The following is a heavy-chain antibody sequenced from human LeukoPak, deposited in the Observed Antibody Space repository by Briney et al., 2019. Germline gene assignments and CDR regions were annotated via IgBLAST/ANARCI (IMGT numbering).Heavy chain of an antibody. CDR2: INHSGST. V-gene: IGHV4-34*01. D-gene: IGHD3-3*01. Sequence: PSETLSLTCAVYGGSFSGYYWSWLRQPPGKGLEWIGEINHSGSTNYNPSLKSRVTISVDTSKNQFSLKLSSVTAADTAVYYCARVILRFLEWSSPHAFDIWGQGTMVTVSS. CDR1: GGSFSGYY. CDR3: ARVILRFLEWSSPHAFDI. J-gene: IGHJ3*02.